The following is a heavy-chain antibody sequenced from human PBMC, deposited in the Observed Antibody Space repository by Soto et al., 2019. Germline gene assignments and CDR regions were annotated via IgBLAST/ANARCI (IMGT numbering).Heavy chain of an antibody. CDR1: GYTFTTYE. CDR2: MNPNDGNT. CDR3: ARGPRESGEWLLFDY. V-gene: IGHV1-8*01. D-gene: IGHD3-3*01. J-gene: IGHJ4*02. Sequence: APVKVSCKPSGYTFTTYEINWVRQATGQGLEWMGRMNPNDGNTGYAQKFQGRATMTRNTSVTTAYMELSGLRSDDTAVYYCARGPRESGEWLLFDYWGQGALVTVSS.